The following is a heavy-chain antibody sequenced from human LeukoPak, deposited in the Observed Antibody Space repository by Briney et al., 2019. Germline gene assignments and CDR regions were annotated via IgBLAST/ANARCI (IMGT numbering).Heavy chain of an antibody. Sequence: GGSLRLSCAASGFTISSYAMNWVRQAPGKGLEWVSYISSSSSPINYADSVKGRFTISRDNAKNSLYLQMNSLRDEDTAVYFCARDCRLNCARQPGFDSWGQGTLVTVSS. D-gene: IGHD1-1*01. CDR1: GFTISSYA. CDR2: ISSSSSPI. CDR3: ARDCRLNCARQPGFDS. J-gene: IGHJ5*01. V-gene: IGHV3-48*02.